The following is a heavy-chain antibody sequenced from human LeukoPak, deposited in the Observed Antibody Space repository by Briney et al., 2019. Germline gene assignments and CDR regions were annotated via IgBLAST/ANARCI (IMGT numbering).Heavy chain of an antibody. D-gene: IGHD3-22*01. Sequence: SETLSLTCAVYGGSFSGYYWSWIHQPPGKGLEWIGEINHSGSTNYNPSLKSRVTISVDTSKNQFSLKLSSVTAADTAVYYCARGAAGGYYDSSGQFDYWGQGTLVTVSS. CDR2: INHSGST. CDR1: GGSFSGYY. V-gene: IGHV4-34*01. J-gene: IGHJ4*02. CDR3: ARGAAGGYYDSSGQFDY.